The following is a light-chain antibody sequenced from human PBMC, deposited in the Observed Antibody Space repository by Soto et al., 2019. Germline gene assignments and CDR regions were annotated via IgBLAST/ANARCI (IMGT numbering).Light chain of an antibody. CDR1: SSDIGGYNY. J-gene: IGLJ2*01. V-gene: IGLV2-14*01. CDR3: SSYTASTTVI. CDR2: EVI. Sequence: QSALTQPASVSGSPGQSITICCSGTSSDIGGYNYVSWYQQHPGQAPKLLIYEVINRPSGISNRFSASKSGNTASLTISGLQTEDEAHYYCSSYTASTTVIFGGGTKLTVL.